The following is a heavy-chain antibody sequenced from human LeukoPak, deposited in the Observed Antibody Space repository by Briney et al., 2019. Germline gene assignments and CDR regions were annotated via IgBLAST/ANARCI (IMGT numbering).Heavy chain of an antibody. CDR3: ARDVEYSHGSDAFDI. D-gene: IGHD5-18*01. J-gene: IGHJ3*02. CDR2: ISSSSSYI. Sequence: GGSLRLSCAASGFTFSSYSINWVRQAPGKGLEWVSSISSSSSYIYYADSVKGRFTISRDNAKNSLYLQMNSLRAEDTAVYYCARDVEYSHGSDAFDIWGQGTMVTVSS. CDR1: GFTFSSYS. V-gene: IGHV3-21*01.